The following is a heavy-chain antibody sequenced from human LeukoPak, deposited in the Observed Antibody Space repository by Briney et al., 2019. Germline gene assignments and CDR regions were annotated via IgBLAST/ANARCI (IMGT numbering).Heavy chain of an antibody. D-gene: IGHD5-18*01. J-gene: IGHJ3*02. V-gene: IGHV4-31*03. CDR3: ARDRNTGDDAFHI. Sequence: SETLSLTCTVSGGSISSGGYYWSWLRQHPGRGLEWVGYIYYSGSTYYNPSLKSRVTISVDTSKNQFSLKLSSVTAAHTAVYYCARDRNTGDDAFHIWGEGTMVTVSS. CDR1: GGSISSGGYY. CDR2: IYYSGST.